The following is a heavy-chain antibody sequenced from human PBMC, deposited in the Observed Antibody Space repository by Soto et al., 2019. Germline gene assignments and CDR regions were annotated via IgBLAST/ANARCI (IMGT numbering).Heavy chain of an antibody. CDR1: GFTLSSYA. CDR3: AKVDRGSVARPTRLDP. CDR2: TTGGAGLT. J-gene: IGHJ5*02. Sequence: EVQLLESGGGLVQPGGSLRLSCTASGFTLSSYAINWVRRAPGKGLEWVSATTGGAGLTYYADSVKGRFSVSSDSPDNTLYLQLNSLRPEDTAVYYCAKVDRGSVARPTRLDPWGQGTLVTVSS. D-gene: IGHD2-21*01. V-gene: IGHV3-23*01.